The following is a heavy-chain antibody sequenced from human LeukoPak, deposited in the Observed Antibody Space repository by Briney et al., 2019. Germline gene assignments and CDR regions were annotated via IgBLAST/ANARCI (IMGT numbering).Heavy chain of an antibody. CDR3: ARGILESDI. CDR1: GGSFSGYY. CDR2: INHSGST. Sequence: SETLSLTCAVYGGSFSGYYWSWVRQPPGKGLEWIGEINHSGSTNYNPSLKSRVTISVDTSKNQFSLKLSSVTAADTAVYYCARGILESDIWGQGTMVTVSS. V-gene: IGHV4-34*01. D-gene: IGHD1-1*01. J-gene: IGHJ3*02.